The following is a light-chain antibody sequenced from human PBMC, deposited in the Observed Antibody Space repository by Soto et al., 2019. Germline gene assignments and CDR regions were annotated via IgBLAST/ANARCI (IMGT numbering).Light chain of an antibody. CDR1: NIGSKN. J-gene: IGLJ3*02. Sequence: SYELTQPLSVSVALGQTASITCGGNNIGSKNVHWYQQKPGQAPVLVIYRDTNRPSGIPERFSGSNSGNTATLTISRAQAGDEADYYCQVWDSSVWVFGGGTQLTVL. CDR2: RDT. V-gene: IGLV3-9*01. CDR3: QVWDSSVWV.